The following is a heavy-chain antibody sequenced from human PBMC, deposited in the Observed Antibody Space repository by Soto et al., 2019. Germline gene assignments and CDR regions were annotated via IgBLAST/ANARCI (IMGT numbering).Heavy chain of an antibody. Sequence: GGSLRLSCENSGFTVNSDYMSWVRQAPGKGLEWVSIIYAGGSTYYADSVRGRFTISSDTSRNTLYLQMSSLRVEDTAVSCCARSFEYGYIHHWGQGTLVTVSS. CDR2: IYAGGST. J-gene: IGHJ4*02. D-gene: IGHD3-10*01. CDR1: GFTVNSDY. CDR3: ARSFEYGYIHH. V-gene: IGHV3-53*01.